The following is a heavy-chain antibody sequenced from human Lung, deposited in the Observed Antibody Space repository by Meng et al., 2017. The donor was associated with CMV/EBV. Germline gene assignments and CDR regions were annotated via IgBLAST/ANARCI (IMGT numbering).Heavy chain of an antibody. Sequence: GPTLVKPTQSLTLTCTLSGSSLSTSGVGVGWIRQPPGKALEWLALIYWNDDKRYSPSLRSRLTITKDTSENQVVLTMTNMAPVDTATYYCAHSVIVLLPGARLLSNRFDPWGQGALVTVSS. CDR2: IYWNDDK. CDR1: GSSLSTSGVG. D-gene: IGHD2-2*01. CDR3: AHSVIVLLPGARLLSNRFDP. J-gene: IGHJ5*02. V-gene: IGHV2-5*01.